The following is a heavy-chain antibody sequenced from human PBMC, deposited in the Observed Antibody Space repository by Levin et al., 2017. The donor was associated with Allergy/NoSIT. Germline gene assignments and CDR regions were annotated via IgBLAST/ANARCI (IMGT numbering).Heavy chain of an antibody. D-gene: IGHD3-3*01. J-gene: IGHJ5*02. Sequence: SQTLSLTCAVYGGSFSGYYWSWIRQPPGKGLEWSGEINHSGSTNYNPSLKSRVTISVDTSKNQFSLMLSSVTAADTAVYYCARDRRFKGVVKNWFDPWGQGTLVTVSS. CDR1: GGSFSGYY. CDR3: ARDRRFKGVVKNWFDP. V-gene: IGHV4-34*01. CDR2: INHSGST.